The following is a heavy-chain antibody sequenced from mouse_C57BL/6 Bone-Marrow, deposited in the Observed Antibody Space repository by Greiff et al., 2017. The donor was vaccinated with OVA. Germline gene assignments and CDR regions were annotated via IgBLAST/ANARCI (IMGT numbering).Heavy chain of an antibody. CDR2: IYPGGGYT. J-gene: IGHJ4*01. D-gene: IGHD1-1*01. Sequence: VKLQESGAELVRPGTSVKMSCKASGYTFTNYWIGWAKQRPGHGLEWIGDIYPGGGYTNYNEKFKGKATLTADKSSSTAYMQFSSLTSEDSAIYYCARSLYGYAMDYWGQGTSVTVSS. CDR3: ARSLYGYAMDY. V-gene: IGHV1-63*01. CDR1: GYTFTNYW.